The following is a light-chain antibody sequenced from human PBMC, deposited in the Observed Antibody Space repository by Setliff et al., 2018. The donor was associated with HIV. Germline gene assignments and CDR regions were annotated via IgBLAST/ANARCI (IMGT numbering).Light chain of an antibody. CDR1: SSDVGAYMS. CDR2: AVS. J-gene: IGLJ2*01. Sequence: QSALTQPASVSGSPGQSITIFCTGSSSDVGAYMSVSWYQQHPGKAPKLIIYAVSNRPSGVSNRFSGSKSGNTASLTISGLQAEDEADYYCTSSTGSVILFGGGTKVTVL. V-gene: IGLV2-14*01. CDR3: TSSTGSVIL.